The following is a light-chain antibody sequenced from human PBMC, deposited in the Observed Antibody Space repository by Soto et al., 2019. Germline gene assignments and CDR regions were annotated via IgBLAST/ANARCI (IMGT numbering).Light chain of an antibody. CDR2: EVR. V-gene: IGLV2-14*01. Sequence: QSALAQAAAVSGCPGQSITIACTGTNRDVGSYNLVSWYQQRPGEAPKLIISEVRNRPSGISYRFTGSKSGNTASLTISGLQAEDEADYYCSSYTTTSTLVFGGGTKVTVL. J-gene: IGLJ3*02. CDR1: NRDVGSYNL. CDR3: SSYTTTSTLV.